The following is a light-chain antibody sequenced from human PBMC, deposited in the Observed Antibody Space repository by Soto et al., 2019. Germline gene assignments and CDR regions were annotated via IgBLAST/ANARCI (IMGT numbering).Light chain of an antibody. CDR2: RAS. Sequence: DIQMTQSPSTLSASVGDRVTITCRARQTINTWLAWYQQKPGKAPKLLIYRASNLVSGVPSRFSGSGSGTEFPLTISSLEPDDFSIYCCQQYETYSGTFGSGTKVDI. V-gene: IGKV1-5*03. CDR3: QQYETYSGT. J-gene: IGKJ3*01. CDR1: QTINTW.